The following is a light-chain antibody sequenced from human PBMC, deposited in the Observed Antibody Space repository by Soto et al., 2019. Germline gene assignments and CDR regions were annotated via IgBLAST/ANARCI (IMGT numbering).Light chain of an antibody. J-gene: IGLJ1*01. Sequence: QSVLTQLRSVSGSPGQSVTISCTGTGNDVGAYNYVSWYQQHPGRPPKLMIYGVARWPSGVPDRFSGSKSGNTASLTISGLQAEDEADYFCCSYAGGYTDIVGTGTKVTVL. CDR3: CSYAGGYTDI. CDR2: GVA. CDR1: GNDVGAYNY. V-gene: IGLV2-11*01.